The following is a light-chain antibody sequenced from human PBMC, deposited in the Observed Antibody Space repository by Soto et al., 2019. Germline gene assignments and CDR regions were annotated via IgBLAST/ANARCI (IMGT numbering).Light chain of an antibody. V-gene: IGKV3-20*01. CDR1: QSVSSSF. CDR3: QQDDSSPWT. CDR2: GAS. J-gene: IGKJ1*01. Sequence: EIVLTQSPGTLSLSPGERATLSCRASQSVSSSFLAWYQQKPGQAPRLLIYGASSRATGIPDRFSGSGSGTDFTLTISGLETEDFAVYYCQQDDSSPWTFGQGTRVEIK.